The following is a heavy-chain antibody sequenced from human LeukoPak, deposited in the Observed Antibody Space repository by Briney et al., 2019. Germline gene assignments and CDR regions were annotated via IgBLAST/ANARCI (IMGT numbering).Heavy chain of an antibody. CDR1: GGSISSGGYS. V-gene: IGHV4-30-2*01. J-gene: IGHJ5*02. D-gene: IGHD3-9*01. CDR2: IYNSGST. CDR3: PRSVTDYDILAGPPMSGGFET. Sequence: SETLSLTCAVSGGSISSGGYSWSWIRQPPGKGLEWIGHIYNSGSTNNKPSLTSRVTISVDRSKTQFSLKLSSVTAADTAVYYCPRSVTDYDILAGPPMSGGFETWGQGTLVTVSS.